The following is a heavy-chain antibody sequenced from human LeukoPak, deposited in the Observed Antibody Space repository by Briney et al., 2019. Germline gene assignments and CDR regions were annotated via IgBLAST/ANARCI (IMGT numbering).Heavy chain of an antibody. V-gene: IGHV4-34*01. CDR2: INHSGST. CDR3: ARVDGTGYSSEGYDY. Sequence: SETLSLTCAVYGGSFSGYYWSWIRQPPGKGLEWIGEINHSGSTNYNPSLKSRVTISVDTSKNQFSLKLSSVTAADTAVYYCARVDGTGYSSEGYDYWGQGTLVTVSS. CDR1: GGSFSGYY. J-gene: IGHJ4*02. D-gene: IGHD6-25*01.